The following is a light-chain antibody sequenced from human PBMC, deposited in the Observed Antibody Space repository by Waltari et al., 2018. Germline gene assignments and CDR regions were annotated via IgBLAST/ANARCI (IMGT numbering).Light chain of an antibody. CDR1: IIGSNS. V-gene: IGLV3-21*02. CDR2: DDS. CDR3: QVWESRSDVV. J-gene: IGLJ2*01. Sequence: SYVLTQPPSVSVAPGQTARVTCGGNIIGSNSVQWYQQKSGQAPVLVVSDDSDRPSGIPERFSGSNSGHTATLTISGVEAGDEADYYCQVWESRSDVVFGGGTKLTVL.